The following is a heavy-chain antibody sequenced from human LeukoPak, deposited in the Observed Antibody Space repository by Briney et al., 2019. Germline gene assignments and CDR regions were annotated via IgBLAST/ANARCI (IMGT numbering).Heavy chain of an antibody. CDR1: GGSFSGYY. Sequence: HSETLSLTCAVYGGSFSGYYWSWIRQPPGKGLEWIGEINHSGSTNYNPSLKTRVTISVDTSKNQFSLKLSSVTAADTAVYYCALVPRWNGDYYFDYWGQGTLVTVSS. D-gene: IGHD4-17*01. CDR3: ALVPRWNGDYYFDY. CDR2: INHSGST. J-gene: IGHJ4*02. V-gene: IGHV4-34*01.